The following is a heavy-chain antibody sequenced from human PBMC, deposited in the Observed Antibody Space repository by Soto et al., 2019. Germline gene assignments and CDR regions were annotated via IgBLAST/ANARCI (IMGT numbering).Heavy chain of an antibody. CDR2: ISGSGGST. CDR3: AKDPRLHLGELSFFDY. J-gene: IGHJ4*02. V-gene: IGHV3-23*01. CDR1: GFTFSSYA. Sequence: EVQLLESGGGLVQPGGSLRLSCAASGFTFSSYAMSWVRQAPGKGLEWVSAISGSGGSTYYADSVKGRFTISRDNSKNTLYLQTNSLRAEETAVYYCAKDPRLHLGELSFFDYWGQGTLVTVSS. D-gene: IGHD3-16*02.